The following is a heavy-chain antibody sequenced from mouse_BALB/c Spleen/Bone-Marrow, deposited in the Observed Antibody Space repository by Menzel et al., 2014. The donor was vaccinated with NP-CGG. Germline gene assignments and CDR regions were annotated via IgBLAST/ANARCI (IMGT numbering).Heavy chain of an antibody. J-gene: IGHJ4*01. CDR1: GFTFSSYT. CDR2: ISSGGTYT. V-gene: IGHV5-9-3*01. Sequence: EVQGVESGGGLVRPGGSLELSCAASGFTFSSYTMSWVRRTPEKRLEWVATISSGGTYTYFPDSVKGRFTISRDNAKNTLYLQMSSLRSEDTAMFYCTRSGGEYSLYYWGQGTSVTVSS. CDR3: TRSGGEYSLYY.